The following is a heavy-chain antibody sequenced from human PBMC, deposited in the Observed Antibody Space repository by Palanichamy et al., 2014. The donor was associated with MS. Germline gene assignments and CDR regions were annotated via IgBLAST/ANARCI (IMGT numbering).Heavy chain of an antibody. CDR1: GFTFSNYW. J-gene: IGHJ5*01. Sequence: EVHLVESGGGLVQPGGSLRLSCAASGFTFSNYWTSWVRQTPGKGLEWVANXKQDGSEKYYVDSVKGRFTISRDNAKSSLYLQMNSLRAEDTAVYYCARALIAPAGGGWFDFWGQGTLVTVSS. CDR2: XKQDGSEK. D-gene: IGHD6-13*01. V-gene: IGHV3-7*01. CDR3: ARALIAPAGGGWFDF.